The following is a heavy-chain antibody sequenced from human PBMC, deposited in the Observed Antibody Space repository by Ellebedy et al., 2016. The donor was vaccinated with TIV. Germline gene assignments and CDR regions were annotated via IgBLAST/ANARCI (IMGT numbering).Heavy chain of an antibody. Sequence: GGSLRLSCSVSGFTFSSYAMHWVRQAPGKGLQYVSAISSNGVTTDYADSVEGRFTISRDNSKNTLYLQMRSLRPEDTAVYYCVKDWRSSSWYSNGFDPWGQGTMVIVSS. J-gene: IGHJ5*02. V-gene: IGHV3-64D*09. CDR1: GFTFSSYA. D-gene: IGHD6-13*01. CDR3: VKDWRSSSWYSNGFDP. CDR2: ISSNGVTT.